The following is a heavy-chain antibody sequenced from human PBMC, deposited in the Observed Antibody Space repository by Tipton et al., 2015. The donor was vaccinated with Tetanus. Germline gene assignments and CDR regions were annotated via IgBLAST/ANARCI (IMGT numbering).Heavy chain of an antibody. V-gene: IGHV4-39*02. CDR2: IYFEGST. CDR3: ARSISAGSVWPYEH. Sequence: TLSLTCTVSGGSISDKKYYWGWIRQPPGKGLEWIASIYFEGSTYYSPSLKSRVTIAVDTSQNVFSLRLTSVTAADMAVYYCARSISAGSVWPYEHWGQGTLVTVSS. D-gene: IGHD6-13*01. J-gene: IGHJ4*02. CDR1: GGSISDKKYY.